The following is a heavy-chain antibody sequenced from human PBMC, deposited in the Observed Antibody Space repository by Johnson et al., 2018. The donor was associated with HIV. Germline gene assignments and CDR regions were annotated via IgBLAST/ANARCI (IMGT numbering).Heavy chain of an antibody. D-gene: IGHD5-24*01. CDR2: ISYDGTNE. CDR3: ARAMRWPNSFDI. V-gene: IGHV3-30*03. J-gene: IGHJ3*02. CDR1: GFTFSSYW. Sequence: QVQLVESGGGVVQPGGSLRLSCAASGFTFSSYWMSWVRQAPGKGLEWVAVISYDGTNEYYADSVKGRFTISRDNSKNTLYLQMNSLRAEDTAVYSCARAMRWPNSFDIRGQGTMVTVSS.